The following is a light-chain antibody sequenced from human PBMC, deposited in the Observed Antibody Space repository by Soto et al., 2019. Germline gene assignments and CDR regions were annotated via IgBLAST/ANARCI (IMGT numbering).Light chain of an antibody. CDR2: KAS. CDR3: QQFNSYPIT. J-gene: IGKJ5*01. V-gene: IGKV1-5*03. Sequence: DVQMTQSPATRSASVGERVTSTCLTSQNISSRLAWYQQKPGKAPKLLIYKASSLASGVPSRFSGSGYGTEFTLTIISLLHDEFVTYYYQQFNSYPITFGQGTRLEIK. CDR1: QNISSR.